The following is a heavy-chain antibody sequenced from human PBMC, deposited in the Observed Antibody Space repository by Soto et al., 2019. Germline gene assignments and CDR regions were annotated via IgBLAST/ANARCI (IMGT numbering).Heavy chain of an antibody. CDR3: AGRRNYYDSSGSGEDY. V-gene: IGHV1-69*02. J-gene: IGHJ4*02. CDR2: IIPILGIA. CDR1: GGTFSSYT. Sequence: QVQLVQSGAEVKKPGSSVKVSCKASGGTFSSYTISWVRQAPGQGLEWMGRIIPILGIANYAQKFQGRVTITADKSTSTAYMELRSLRSADTAVYYCAGRRNYYDSSGSGEDYWVQGTLVTVSS. D-gene: IGHD3-22*01.